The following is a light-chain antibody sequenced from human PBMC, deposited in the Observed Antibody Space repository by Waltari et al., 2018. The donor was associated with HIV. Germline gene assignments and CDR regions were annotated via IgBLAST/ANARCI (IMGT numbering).Light chain of an antibody. CDR2: ATS. J-gene: IGKJ4*01. CDR3: LQDYNSPFT. V-gene: IGKV1-6*01. CDR1: QGIRND. Sequence: AIQMTQPPPSLAASVGDRVTLTRRASQGIRNDLAWYQQKPGKAPKLLIYATSNLQCGVPARFSGSGSDTDFTLTISSLQPEDFATYYCLQDYNSPFTFGGGTMVEI.